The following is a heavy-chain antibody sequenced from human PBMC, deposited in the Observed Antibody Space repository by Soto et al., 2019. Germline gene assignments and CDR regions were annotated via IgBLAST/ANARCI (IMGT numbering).Heavy chain of an antibody. V-gene: IGHV3-21*06. J-gene: IGHJ4*02. CDR1: GFTSTRYS. CDR2: ISSTTNYI. CDR3: ARESEDLTSNFDY. Sequence: PGGSLRLSCAASGFTSTRYSMNRVRQAPGKGLEWVSSISSTTNYIYYGDSMKGRFTISRDNAKNSLYLEMNSLRAEDTAVYYCARESEDLTSNFDYWGQGTLVTVSS.